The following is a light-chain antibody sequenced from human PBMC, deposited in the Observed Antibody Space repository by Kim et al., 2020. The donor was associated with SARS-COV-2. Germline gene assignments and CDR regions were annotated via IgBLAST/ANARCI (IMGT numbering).Light chain of an antibody. J-gene: IGKJ3*01. V-gene: IGKV3-20*01. Sequence: SPGERATVSCRASQSVSSSYLAWYQQKPGQAPRLLIYGASSRDTGIPDRFSGSGSGTDFTLTISRMEPEDFAVYYCQQYGSSHLTFGPGTKVDIK. CDR1: QSVSSSY. CDR3: QQYGSSHLT. CDR2: GAS.